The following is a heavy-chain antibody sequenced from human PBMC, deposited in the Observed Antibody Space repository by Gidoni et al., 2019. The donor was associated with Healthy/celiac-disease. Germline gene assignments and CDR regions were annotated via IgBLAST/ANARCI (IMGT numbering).Heavy chain of an antibody. CDR3: ARGYGNYYYYYGMDV. Sequence: QVQLQQLGAGLLKPSETLSLTCAVHGVSFSGYYWSWIRQPPGKGLEWIGEINHSGSTNYNPSLKSRVTISVDTSKNQFSLKLSSVTAADTAVYYCARGYGNYYYYYGMDVWGQGTTVTVSS. CDR2: INHSGST. J-gene: IGHJ6*02. V-gene: IGHV4-34*01. CDR1: GVSFSGYY. D-gene: IGHD4-4*01.